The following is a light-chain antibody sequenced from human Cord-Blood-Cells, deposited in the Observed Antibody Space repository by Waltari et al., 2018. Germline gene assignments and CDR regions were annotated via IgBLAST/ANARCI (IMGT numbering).Light chain of an antibody. V-gene: IGKV1-9*01. J-gene: IGKJ4*02. Sequence: DIQLTQSTSLLSASAGDRVTITCRASQGISSYFAWYQQKPGKAPKLLIYAASTLQSGVPSRFSGSGSGTEFTLTISSLQPEDFATYYCQQLNSYPLTFGGGTKVEIK. CDR3: QQLNSYPLT. CDR2: AAS. CDR1: QGISSY.